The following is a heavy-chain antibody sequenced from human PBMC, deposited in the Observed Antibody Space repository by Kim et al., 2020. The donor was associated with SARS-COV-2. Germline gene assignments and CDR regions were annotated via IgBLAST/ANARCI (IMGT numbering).Heavy chain of an antibody. CDR3: ARGCGIPVLADTVEEPYFAP. V-gene: IGHV4-34*01. J-gene: IGHJ5*02. CDR2: INPGGSS. Sequence: SETLSLTCSLSGESFSGYSWNWIRQPPGKGLEWIGEINPGGSSYYNPSLKSRVSIALETSKNQFSLRLTSVSAADTAVYYCARGCGIPVLADTVEEPYFAPWGQGTLVTVSS. CDR1: GESFSGYS. D-gene: IGHD2-15*01.